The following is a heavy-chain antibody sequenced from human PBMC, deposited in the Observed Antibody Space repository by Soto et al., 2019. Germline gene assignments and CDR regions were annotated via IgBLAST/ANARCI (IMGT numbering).Heavy chain of an antibody. CDR3: ARVAVQWELLRFDP. J-gene: IGHJ5*02. CDR1: GGSISSYS. Sequence: SETLSLTCTVSGGSISSYSWSWIRQPAGKGLAWIGRIYTSGSTNYNPYLKSRVTMSVDTSKNQFSLKLSSVTAADTAVYYCARVAVQWELLRFDPWGQGTLVTVSS. CDR2: IYTSGST. D-gene: IGHD1-26*01. V-gene: IGHV4-4*07.